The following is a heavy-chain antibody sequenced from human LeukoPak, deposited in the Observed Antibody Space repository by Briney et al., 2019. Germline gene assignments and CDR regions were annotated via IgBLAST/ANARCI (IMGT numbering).Heavy chain of an antibody. CDR2: ISWDGTT. CDR3: VKDLGYESSGSVFDY. Sequence: GGSLRLSCAASGFTFEDYTMHWVRQAPGKTLEWVSVISWDGTTYYTDSMKGRFTISRDNSKNSLYLQMDTLRSEDTAYYYCVKDLGYESSGSVFDYWGQGTLVTVSS. V-gene: IGHV3-43*01. CDR1: GFTFEDYT. J-gene: IGHJ4*02. D-gene: IGHD3-22*01.